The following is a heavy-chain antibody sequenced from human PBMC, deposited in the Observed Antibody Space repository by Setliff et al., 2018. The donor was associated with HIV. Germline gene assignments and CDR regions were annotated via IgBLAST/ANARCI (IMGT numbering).Heavy chain of an antibody. CDR2: VYWSGTT. D-gene: IGHD1-1*01. V-gene: IGHV4-30-4*02. CDR3: ARTTRHDGAAYDAFDL. J-gene: IGHJ3*01. Sequence: PSDTLSLTCIVSGDSIRGGDFYWTWIRQSPGKGLEWIGYVYWSGTTHYNPSLNGRVTISVDTSENQFSLKLDSLTAADSAVYYCARTTRHDGAAYDAFDLWGQGTLVTVSS. CDR1: GDSIRGGDFY.